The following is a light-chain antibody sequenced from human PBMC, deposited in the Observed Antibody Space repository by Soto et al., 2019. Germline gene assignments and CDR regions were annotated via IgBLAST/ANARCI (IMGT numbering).Light chain of an antibody. Sequence: EIVLTQSPGTLASAPGLRATLSCSSSQSVTNNYLAWYQQKRGQAPRLLIWGASIRAADLPDRFSGGGSGTDFTLTISRLETEDFAVYYCHQYGSSPGTFGQGTKVDIK. V-gene: IGKV3-20*01. J-gene: IGKJ1*01. CDR3: HQYGSSPGT. CDR2: GAS. CDR1: QSVTNNY.